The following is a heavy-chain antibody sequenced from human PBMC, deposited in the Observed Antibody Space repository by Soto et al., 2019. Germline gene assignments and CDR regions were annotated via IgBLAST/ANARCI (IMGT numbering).Heavy chain of an antibody. V-gene: IGHV3-23*01. CDR3: AKGGYDSLFDV. Sequence: GGSLSLSCVASGFPFSSYAMSWVRKPPGKGLEWVSGISGSGGRTYYADSVKGRFTTSRDNSTNTLSLQMHILRVEDTAVYFCAKGGYDSLFDVWGQGTVVTVSS. D-gene: IGHD3-16*01. CDR2: ISGSGGRT. CDR1: GFPFSSYA. J-gene: IGHJ3*01.